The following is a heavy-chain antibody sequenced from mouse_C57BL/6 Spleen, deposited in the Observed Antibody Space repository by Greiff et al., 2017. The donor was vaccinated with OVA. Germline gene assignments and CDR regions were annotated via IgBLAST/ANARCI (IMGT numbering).Heavy chain of an antibody. J-gene: IGHJ4*01. V-gene: IGHV7-3*01. D-gene: IGHD3-2*02. CDR3: ARELRLYAMDY. CDR1: GFTFTDYY. CDR2: IRNKANGFST. Sequence: DVMLVESGGGLVQPGGSLSLSCAASGFTFTDYYMSWVRQPPGKALEWLGFIRNKANGFSTEYSASVRGRFTISRDISHSILYIQVNALRAEEGATDYDARELRLYAMDYGGQGTSVTVSS.